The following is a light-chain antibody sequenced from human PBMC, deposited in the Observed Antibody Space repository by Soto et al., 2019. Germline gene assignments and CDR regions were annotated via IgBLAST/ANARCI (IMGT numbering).Light chain of an antibody. J-gene: IGLJ3*02. V-gene: IGLV1-40*01. CDR2: GNR. CDR1: SSNLGAGYD. CDR3: QAYDYSLTASV. Sequence: QAVVTQPPSVSGAPGQRVILSCTGNSSNLGAGYDVHWYQQLPGAAPKLVIFGNRNRPSGVPERFSGSKSGTSASLAITGLQAEDEADYYCQAYDYSLTASVFGGGTQLTVL.